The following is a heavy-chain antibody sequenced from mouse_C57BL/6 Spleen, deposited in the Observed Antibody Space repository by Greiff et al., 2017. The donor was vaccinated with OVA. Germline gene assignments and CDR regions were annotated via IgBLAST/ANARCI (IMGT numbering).Heavy chain of an antibody. CDR3: ARSNWDSAY. CDR2: INPYNGGT. J-gene: IGHJ3*01. V-gene: IGHV1-19*01. D-gene: IGHD4-1*01. CDR1: GYTFTDYY. Sequence: EVMLVESGPVLVKPGASVKMSCKASGYTFTDYYMNWVKQSHGKSLEWIGVINPYNGGTSYNQKFKGKATLTVDKSSSTAYMERNSLTSEDSAVYYCARSNWDSAYWGQGTLVTVSA.